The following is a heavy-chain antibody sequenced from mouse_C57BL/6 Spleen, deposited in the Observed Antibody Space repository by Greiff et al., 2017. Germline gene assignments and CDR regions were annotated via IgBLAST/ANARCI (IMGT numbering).Heavy chain of an antibody. D-gene: IGHD1-1*01. Sequence: VQLQQSGPELVKPGASVKLSCKASGYTFTSYDINWVKQRPGPGLEWIGWIYPRDGSTKYNEKFKGKATLTVDTSSSTAYMELHSLTSEDSAVYFCARSGYYGSSLAWFAYWGQGTLVTVSA. CDR3: ARSGYYGSSLAWFAY. CDR1: GYTFTSYD. V-gene: IGHV1-85*01. J-gene: IGHJ3*01. CDR2: IYPRDGST.